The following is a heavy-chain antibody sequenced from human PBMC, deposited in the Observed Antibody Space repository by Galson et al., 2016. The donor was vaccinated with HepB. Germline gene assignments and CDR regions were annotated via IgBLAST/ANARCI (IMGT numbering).Heavy chain of an antibody. J-gene: IGHJ4*02. CDR3: TRGDCSGGNCYFDY. CDR1: GFTFSSYA. D-gene: IGHD2-15*01. CDR2: ISKDGNQR. V-gene: IGHV3-30*04. Sequence: SLRLSCAASGFTFSSYAMHWVRQAPGKGLEWVGVISKDGNQRYYGDYVKGRFSISRDNSKNTLYLEVKSLRAEDTAVYYCTRGDCSGGNCYFDYWGQGTLVIVSS.